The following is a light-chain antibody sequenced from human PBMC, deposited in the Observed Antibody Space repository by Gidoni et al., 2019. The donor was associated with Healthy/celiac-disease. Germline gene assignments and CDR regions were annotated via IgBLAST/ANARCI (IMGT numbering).Light chain of an antibody. V-gene: IGKV3-20*01. Sequence: EIVLTQSPDTLSWSPGERATLSCRASQSVSSSYLAWYQQKPGQAPRLLIYGASSRATGIPDRFSGSGSGTDFTLTISRLEPEDFAVYYCQQYGSSPFTFXPXTKVDIK. CDR2: GAS. J-gene: IGKJ3*01. CDR1: QSVSSSY. CDR3: QQYGSSPFT.